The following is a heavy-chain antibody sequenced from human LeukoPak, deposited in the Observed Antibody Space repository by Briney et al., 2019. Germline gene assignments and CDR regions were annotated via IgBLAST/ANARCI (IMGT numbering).Heavy chain of an antibody. Sequence: SETLSLTCAVYGGSFSGYYWSWIRQPPGKVLEWIGEIHQSGSINYNPSLKSRVTISVDTSKNQFSLKLTSVTAADTAVYYCARGDIAARLSRWGQGTLVTVSS. CDR1: GGSFSGYY. CDR3: ARGDIAARLSR. J-gene: IGHJ4*02. V-gene: IGHV4-34*01. CDR2: IHQSGSI. D-gene: IGHD6-6*01.